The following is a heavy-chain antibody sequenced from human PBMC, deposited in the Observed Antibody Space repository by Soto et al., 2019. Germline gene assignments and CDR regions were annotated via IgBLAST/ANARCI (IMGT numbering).Heavy chain of an antibody. Sequence: HGESLKISCKGSGYSFTSYWIGWVRQMPGKGLEWMGIIYPGDSDTRYSPSFQGQVTISADKSISTAYLQWSSLKASDTAMYYCARHIMVAATLNYYYYGMDVWGQGTTVTVSS. CDR2: IYPGDSDT. D-gene: IGHD2-15*01. CDR1: GYSFTSYW. J-gene: IGHJ6*02. CDR3: ARHIMVAATLNYYYYGMDV. V-gene: IGHV5-51*01.